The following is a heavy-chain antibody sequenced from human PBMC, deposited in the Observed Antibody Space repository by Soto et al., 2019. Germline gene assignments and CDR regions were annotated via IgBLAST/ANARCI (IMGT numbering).Heavy chain of an antibody. V-gene: IGHV4-31*01. CDR3: ARLVCSNGRRYPWSEDFDY. J-gene: IGHJ4*02. D-gene: IGHD2-15*01. CDR2: IYYIGSR. CDR1: AGTTSTGCNF. Sequence: SQTLCLTRSVSAGTTSTGCNFLYRLRHQQGKGLDGLGDIYYIGSRNYNPSLKSLVTISVDTSKNPFSLKLSSVTAADTAVYYCARLVCSNGRRYPWSEDFDYRGQGTL.